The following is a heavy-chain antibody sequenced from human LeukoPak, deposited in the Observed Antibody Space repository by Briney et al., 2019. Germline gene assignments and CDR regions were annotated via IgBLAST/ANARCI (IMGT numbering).Heavy chain of an antibody. CDR2: IYHSGST. CDR3: ARVTVALFDY. Sequence: SETLSLTCTVSGGSISSGGYYWSWIRQPPGKGLEWIGYIYHSGSTYYNPSLKSRVTISVDRSKNQFSLKLSSVTAADTAVYYCARVTVALFDYWAREPWSPSPQ. J-gene: IGHJ4*02. CDR1: GGSISSGGYY. D-gene: IGHD4-23*01. V-gene: IGHV4-30-2*01.